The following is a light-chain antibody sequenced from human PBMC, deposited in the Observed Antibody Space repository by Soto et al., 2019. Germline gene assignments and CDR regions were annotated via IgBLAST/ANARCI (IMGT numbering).Light chain of an antibody. CDR1: QSVSSD. V-gene: IGKV3-15*01. J-gene: IGKJ5*01. CDR3: QQYTNWPLI. CDR2: GAS. Sequence: EIVMTQSPATLSVSPGERATLSCRASQSVSSDLAWYQQKPGQSPRLLIYGASTGATGIPARFSGSGSGTEFTLTISSLQSADFAVYYCQQYTNWPLIVGQGTRLEIK.